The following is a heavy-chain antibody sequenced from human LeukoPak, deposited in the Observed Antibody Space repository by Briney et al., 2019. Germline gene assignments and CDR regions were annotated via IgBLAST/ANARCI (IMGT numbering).Heavy chain of an antibody. Sequence: GGSLRLSCVASGFTFDDYGMSWVRQGPGKGPEWVSGINWSSDSTGYADSVKGRFTISRDNAKNSLYLQMNSLRAEDTALYYCARGPYYYDSSGYYGDDAFDIWGQGTMVTVSS. D-gene: IGHD3-22*01. CDR3: ARGPYYYDSSGYYGDDAFDI. J-gene: IGHJ3*02. V-gene: IGHV3-20*04. CDR1: GFTFDDYG. CDR2: INWSSDST.